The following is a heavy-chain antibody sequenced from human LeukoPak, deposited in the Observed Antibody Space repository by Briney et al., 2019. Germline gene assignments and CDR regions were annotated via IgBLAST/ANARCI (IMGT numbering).Heavy chain of an antibody. CDR3: AKGLPGPLVGWDY. D-gene: IGHD6-19*01. CDR2: ISGSGGNT. CDR1: RFTFSSYA. V-gene: IGHV3-23*01. J-gene: IGHJ4*02. Sequence: PGGSLRLPCAASRFTFSSYAMSWVRQAPGKGLEWVSSISGSGGNTYYAHSVKGRFTISRDNSKNTLYLQMNSLRAKDTAVYYCAKGLPGPLVGWDYWGEGTLVTVSS.